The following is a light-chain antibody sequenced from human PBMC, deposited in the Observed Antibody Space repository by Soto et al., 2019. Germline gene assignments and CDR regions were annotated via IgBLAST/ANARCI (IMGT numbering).Light chain of an antibody. CDR2: ETD. CDR1: SSNIENNY. Sequence: QSVLTQPPSVSAAPGQAVAISCSGTSSNIENNYVSWYQQLPGTAPKLLIFETDKRPSGIPDRFSGSKSRMSATLDITGLQTGDEAHYYCATWDSSLRGVVFGGGTKVTVL. CDR3: ATWDSSLRGVV. V-gene: IGLV1-51*02. J-gene: IGLJ2*01.